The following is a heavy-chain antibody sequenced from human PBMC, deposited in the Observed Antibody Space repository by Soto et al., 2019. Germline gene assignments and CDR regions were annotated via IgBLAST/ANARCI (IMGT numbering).Heavy chain of an antibody. J-gene: IGHJ4*02. CDR1: GFTVSSNY. D-gene: IGHD6-13*01. Sequence: EVQLVESGGGLVQPGGSLRLSCAASGFTVSSNYMSWVRQAPGKGLEWVSVIYSGGSTYYADSAKGRFTISGDKSKNTLYLQMNSLRAEDTAVYYCARDDSSSLYYFDYWGQGTLVTVSS. V-gene: IGHV3-66*01. CDR2: IYSGGST. CDR3: ARDDSSSLYYFDY.